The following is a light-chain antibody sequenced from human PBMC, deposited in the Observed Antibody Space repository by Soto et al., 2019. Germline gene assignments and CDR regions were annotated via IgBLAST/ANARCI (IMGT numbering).Light chain of an antibody. J-gene: IGKJ1*01. CDR1: QTISSW. Sequence: DIQMTQSPSTLSASVGDRVTITFRASQTISSWLAWYQQKPGKAPKLLIYAASTLQSGVPSRFSGSGSGTDFTLTISCLQSEDFATYYCQQYYSYPQTFGQGTKVDIK. CDR2: AAS. V-gene: IGKV1-5*01. CDR3: QQYYSYPQT.